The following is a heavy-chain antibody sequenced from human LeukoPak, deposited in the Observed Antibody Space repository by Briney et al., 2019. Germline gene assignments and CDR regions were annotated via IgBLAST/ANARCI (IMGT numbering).Heavy chain of an antibody. D-gene: IGHD3-10*01. V-gene: IGHV3-23*01. CDR2: ISGSGGST. J-gene: IGHJ4*02. CDR3: AKGLVRGVIPYYFDY. CDR1: GFTFSNYA. Sequence: GGSLRLSCAASGFTFSNYAMSWVRQAPGKGLEWVSAISGSGGSTYYADSVKGRFTISRDNSKNTLYLQMNSLRAEDTAVYYCAKGLVRGVIPYYFDYWGQGTLVTVSS.